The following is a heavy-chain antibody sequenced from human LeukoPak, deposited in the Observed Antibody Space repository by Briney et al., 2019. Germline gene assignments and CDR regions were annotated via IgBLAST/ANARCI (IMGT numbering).Heavy chain of an antibody. J-gene: IGHJ4*02. Sequence: ASVKVSCKASGGTFSSYAISWVRQAPGQGLEWMGWISAYNGNTNYAQKLQGRVTMTTDTSTSTAYMELRSLRSDDTAVYYCARTVRGVMNYWGQGTLVTVSS. CDR3: ARTVRGVMNY. D-gene: IGHD3-10*01. CDR2: ISAYNGNT. CDR1: GGTFSSYA. V-gene: IGHV1-18*01.